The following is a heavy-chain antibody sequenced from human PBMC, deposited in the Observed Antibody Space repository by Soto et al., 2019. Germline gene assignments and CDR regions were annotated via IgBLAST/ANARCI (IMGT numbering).Heavy chain of an antibody. V-gene: IGHV1-69*01. CDR1: GGTFSSYA. J-gene: IGHJ4*02. CDR2: IITIFGTA. D-gene: IGHD4-17*01. Sequence: QVQLVQSGAEVKKPGSSVKVSCKASGGTFSSYAISWVRQAPGQGLEWMGGIITIFGTANYAQKFQGRVTITADESTSTAYMELSSPRSEDTAVYYCARTRETTVTTLAPFDYWGQGTLVTVSS. CDR3: ARTRETTVTTLAPFDY.